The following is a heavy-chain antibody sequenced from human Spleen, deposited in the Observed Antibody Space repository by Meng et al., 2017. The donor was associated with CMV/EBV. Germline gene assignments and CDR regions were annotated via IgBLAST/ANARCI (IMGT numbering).Heavy chain of an antibody. CDR3: ARTNSGTYYGIFGH. CDR1: GGSISNNNYY. V-gene: IGHV4-39*01. Sequence: GGSISNNNYYWVLIRQTPGKGLEWIASIHYDGSSYYRPSLKSRATISVDTSKNQFSLRLNSVTAADTAVYFCARTNSGTYYGIFGHWGQGSLVTVSS. D-gene: IGHD1-26*01. CDR2: IHYDGSS. J-gene: IGHJ4*02.